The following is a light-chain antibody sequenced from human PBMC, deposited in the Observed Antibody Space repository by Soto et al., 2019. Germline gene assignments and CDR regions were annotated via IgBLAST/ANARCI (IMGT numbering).Light chain of an antibody. CDR2: AAS. Sequence: DIQMTQSPSSLSASVGDRVTITCRASQSISTYINSYQQKPGKAAKLLIHAASHLLSGVPSRFSGSGSGTDFTLTISNLQPEDFATIFCQKSHSVPFTFGQGTKLEI. V-gene: IGKV1-39*01. J-gene: IGKJ2*01. CDR3: QKSHSVPFT. CDR1: QSISTY.